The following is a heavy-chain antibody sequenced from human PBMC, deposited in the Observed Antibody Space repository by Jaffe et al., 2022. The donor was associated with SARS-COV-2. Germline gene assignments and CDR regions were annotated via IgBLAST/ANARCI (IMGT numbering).Heavy chain of an antibody. V-gene: IGHV3-30*04. CDR1: GFTFSSYA. J-gene: IGHJ6*03. CDR2: ISYDGSKK. Sequence: QVQLVESGGGVVQPGRSLRLSCAASGFTFSSYAMHWVRQAPGKGLEWVAVISYDGSKKYYADSVKGRFTISRDNSKNTSHLQMNSLRAEDTAVYYCARVQDDSWYYMDVWGKGTTVTVS. D-gene: IGHD6-13*01. CDR3: ARVQDDSWYYMDV.